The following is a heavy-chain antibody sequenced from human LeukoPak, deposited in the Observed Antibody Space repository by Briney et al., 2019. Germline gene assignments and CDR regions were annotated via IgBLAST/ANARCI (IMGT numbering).Heavy chain of an antibody. D-gene: IGHD5-12*01. CDR2: IYPNSGGI. CDR1: GHTLTGYY. Sequence: ASVKVSCKASGHTLTGYYIHWVRQAPGQGLEWMGWIYPNSGGINYAQKFQGRVTMTRDTSISTAYMELSRLRSDDAAVYYCARPTTWDQDGDYWGQGTLVTVSS. J-gene: IGHJ4*02. V-gene: IGHV1-2*02. CDR3: ARPTTWDQDGDY.